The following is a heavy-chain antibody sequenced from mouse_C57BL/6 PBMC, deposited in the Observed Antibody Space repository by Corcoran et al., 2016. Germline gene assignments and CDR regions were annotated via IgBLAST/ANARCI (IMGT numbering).Heavy chain of an antibody. J-gene: IGHJ1*03. Sequence: QIQMVQSGPELKKRGETVKLYCKPSGYTFTTYGMSRVKQAPGKGLKWMGWINTYSGVPTYADDFKGRFAFSLETSASTAYLQINNLKNEDTATEFCARDSPDGVDVWGTGTTVTVSS. CDR1: GYTFTTYG. CDR2: INTYSGVP. CDR3: ARDSPDGVDV. D-gene: IGHD1-2*01. V-gene: IGHV9-3*01.